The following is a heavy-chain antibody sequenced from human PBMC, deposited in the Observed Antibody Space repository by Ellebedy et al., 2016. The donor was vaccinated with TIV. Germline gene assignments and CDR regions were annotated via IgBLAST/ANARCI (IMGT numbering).Heavy chain of an antibody. D-gene: IGHD6-13*01. V-gene: IGHV3-23*01. CDR1: GFTFTNFA. CDR3: AKTEPYGTTWFGRIF. CDR2: ITSGGNT. Sequence: PGGSLRLSCAASGFTFTNFAMTWVRQAPGKGMEWVSAITSGGNTHYADSVKGLFTISRDNSKTTLSLQMTSLRADDTAVYYCAKTEPYGTTWFGRIFWGQGTLVTVSS. J-gene: IGHJ4*02.